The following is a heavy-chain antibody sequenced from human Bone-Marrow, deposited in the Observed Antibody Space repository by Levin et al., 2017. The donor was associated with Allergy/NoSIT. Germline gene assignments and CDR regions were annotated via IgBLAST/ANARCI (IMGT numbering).Heavy chain of an antibody. D-gene: IGHD2-2*01. CDR3: ARKYCSSTSCYYFDY. CDR1: GGSISSYY. J-gene: IGHJ4*02. V-gene: IGHV4-59*01. CDR2: IYYSGST. Sequence: SQTLSLTCTVSGGSISSYYWSWIRQPPGKGLEWIGYIYYSGSTNYNPSLKSRVTISVDTSKNQFSLKLSSVTAADTAVYYCARKYCSSTSCYYFDYWGQGTLVTVSS.